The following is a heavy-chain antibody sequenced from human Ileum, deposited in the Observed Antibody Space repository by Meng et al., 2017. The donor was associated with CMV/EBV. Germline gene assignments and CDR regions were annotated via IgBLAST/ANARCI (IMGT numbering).Heavy chain of an antibody. Sequence: GESLKISCAASGFTFSSYWMSWVRQAPGKGLEWVANIKQDGSEKYYVDPVKGRFTISRDNAKNSLYLQMNSLRAEDTAVYYCARMGGQQLPPRYWGQGTLVTVSS. CDR1: GFTFSSYW. CDR2: IKQDGSEK. CDR3: ARMGGQQLPPRY. J-gene: IGHJ4*02. D-gene: IGHD6-13*01. V-gene: IGHV3-7*01.